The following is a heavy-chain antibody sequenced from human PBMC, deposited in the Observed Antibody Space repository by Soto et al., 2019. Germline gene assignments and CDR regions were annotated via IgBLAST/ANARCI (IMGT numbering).Heavy chain of an antibody. D-gene: IGHD6-19*01. Sequence: EVQLVESGGGLIQPGGSLRLSCASSGFTVSNNYMSWVRQAPGKGLEWVSVIYSGGSTYYAESVKGRFTISRDNSKNTLWLQMNSLRAEDTAVYYCARSISGWTDYWGQGTLVTVSS. CDR3: ARSISGWTDY. V-gene: IGHV3-53*01. J-gene: IGHJ4*02. CDR1: GFTVSNNY. CDR2: IYSGGST.